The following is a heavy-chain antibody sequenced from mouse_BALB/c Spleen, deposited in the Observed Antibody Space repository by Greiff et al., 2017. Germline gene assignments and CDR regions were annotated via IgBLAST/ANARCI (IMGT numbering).Heavy chain of an antibody. J-gene: IGHJ4*01. CDR1: GYTFTSYW. D-gene: IGHD1-1*01. Sequence: VQLQQPGAELVKPGASVKLSCKASGYTFTSYWMHWVKQRPGQGLEWIGEINPSNGRTNYNEKFKSKATLTVDKSSSTAYMQLSSLTSEDSAVYYCARDYYYGSRMAMDYWGQGTSVTVSS. V-gene: IGHV1S81*02. CDR2: INPSNGRT. CDR3: ARDYYYGSRMAMDY.